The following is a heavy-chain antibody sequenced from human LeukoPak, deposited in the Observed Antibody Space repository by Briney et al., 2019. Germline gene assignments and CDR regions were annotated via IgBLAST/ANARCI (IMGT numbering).Heavy chain of an antibody. CDR1: GFNFDEYT. D-gene: IGHD6-13*01. Sequence: PGGSLRLSCAGSGFNFDEYTMHWVRQAPGKGLEWVSLITWDDGVTYYAASVKGRFTISRDNSKNSLYLQMNSLRAEDTALYYCAKDIDRYSSSWGGVWGQGTLVTVSS. J-gene: IGHJ4*02. V-gene: IGHV3-43*01. CDR3: AKDIDRYSSSWGGV. CDR2: ITWDDGVT.